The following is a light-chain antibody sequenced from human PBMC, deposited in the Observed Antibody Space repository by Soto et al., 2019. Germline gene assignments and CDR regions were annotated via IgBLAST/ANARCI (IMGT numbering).Light chain of an antibody. CDR1: SSNIGAVYD. J-gene: IGLJ3*02. CDR3: QSYDSSLSGWV. CDR2: GNS. Sequence: QSVLTPPPSVSGAPGQRVTISCTGSSSNIGAVYDVHWYQQLPGTAPKLLISGNSNRPSGVPDRFSGSKSGTSASLAITGIQAEDEADYYCQSYDSSLSGWVFGGGTQLTVL. V-gene: IGLV1-40*01.